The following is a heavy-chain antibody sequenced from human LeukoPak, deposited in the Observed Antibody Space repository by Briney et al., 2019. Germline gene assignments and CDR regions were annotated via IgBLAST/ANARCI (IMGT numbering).Heavy chain of an antibody. Sequence: SETLSLTCAVSGGSISSGGYSWSWIRQPPGKGLEWIGYIYHSGSTYYNPSLKSRVTISVDRSKNQFSLKLSSVTAADTAVYYCASSPAAGPTAEYFQHWGQGTLVTVSA. CDR3: ASSPAAGPTAEYFQH. D-gene: IGHD6-13*01. CDR1: GGSISSGGYS. CDR2: IYHSGST. V-gene: IGHV4-30-2*01. J-gene: IGHJ1*01.